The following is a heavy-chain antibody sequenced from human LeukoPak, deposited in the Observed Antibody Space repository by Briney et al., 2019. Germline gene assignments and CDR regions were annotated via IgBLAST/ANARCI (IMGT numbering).Heavy chain of an antibody. CDR1: GASISSDY. CDR3: ARYNWNIPFYFDY. V-gene: IGHV4-59*01. D-gene: IGHD1/OR15-1a*01. Sequence: SETLSLTCNVSGASISSDYWSWIRQPPGKGLEWIGYIHDSGSTNYNPSLKSRVTMSVDTSKTQFSLRLTSVTPADTAVYYCARYNWNIPFYFDYWGQGTLVTVSS. J-gene: IGHJ4*02. CDR2: IHDSGST.